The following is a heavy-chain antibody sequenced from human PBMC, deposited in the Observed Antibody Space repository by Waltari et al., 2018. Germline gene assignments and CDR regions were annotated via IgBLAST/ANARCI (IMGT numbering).Heavy chain of an antibody. Sequence: QVQLVQSGAEVKKPGSSVKVSCKASGGTFSSYAISWVRQAPGQGLEWMGWILPIFGTANYAQKFHGRVTITADESTSTADMELSSLRSEDTAVYYCAREACSITMVRGVHGDWFDPWGQGTLVTVSS. CDR2: ILPIFGTA. CDR3: AREACSITMVRGVHGDWFDP. J-gene: IGHJ5*02. V-gene: IGHV1-69*01. D-gene: IGHD3-10*01. CDR1: GGTFSSYA.